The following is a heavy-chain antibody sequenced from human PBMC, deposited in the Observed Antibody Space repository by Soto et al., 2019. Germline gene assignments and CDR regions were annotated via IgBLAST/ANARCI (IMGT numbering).Heavy chain of an antibody. Sequence: QVHLLLQSGAEVKKPGSSVKVSCKASGGNPSNSAISWVRQAPGQGLEWMGGIITGFGIGSYAQNFQGRVTITADESTSTAYMELSSLRSEDTAVYFCAGGRIGVAGSSAYDGMDVGGQGTTVTVSS. CDR2: IITGFGIG. CDR3: AGGRIGVAGSSAYDGMDV. V-gene: IGHV1-69*01. J-gene: IGHJ6*02. D-gene: IGHD6-19*01. CDR1: GGNPSNSA.